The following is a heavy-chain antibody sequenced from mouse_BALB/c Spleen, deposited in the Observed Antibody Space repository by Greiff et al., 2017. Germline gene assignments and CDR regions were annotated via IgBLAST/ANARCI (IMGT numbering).Heavy chain of an antibody. J-gene: IGHJ4*01. D-gene: IGHD4-1*02. CDR3: ARKSPTGLYAMDY. CDR1: GFSLTSYG. V-gene: IGHV2-2*02. CDR2: IWSGGST. Sequence: VKLMESGPGLVQPSQSLSITCTVSGFSLTSYGVHWVRQSPGKGLEWLGVIWSGGSTDYNAAFISRLSISKDNSKSQVFFKMNSLQANDTAIYYCARKSPTGLYAMDYWGQGTSVTVSS.